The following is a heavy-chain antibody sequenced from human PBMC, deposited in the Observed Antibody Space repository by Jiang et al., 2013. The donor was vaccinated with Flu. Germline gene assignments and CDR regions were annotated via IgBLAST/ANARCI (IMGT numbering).Heavy chain of an antibody. J-gene: IGHJ4*02. D-gene: IGHD4-17*01. CDR2: VFWDDDK. CDR3: AHYSAMTTETAFDS. Sequence: KPTQTLTLTCTFSGFTLTSRGMCVSWIRQPPGKALEWLGIVFWDDDKRYSPSLKSRVTITKDTSKNQVFLTLTNVDPVDTATYYCAHYSAMTTETAFDSWGQGTLVTVSS. V-gene: IGHV2-5*08. CDR1: GFTLTSRGMC.